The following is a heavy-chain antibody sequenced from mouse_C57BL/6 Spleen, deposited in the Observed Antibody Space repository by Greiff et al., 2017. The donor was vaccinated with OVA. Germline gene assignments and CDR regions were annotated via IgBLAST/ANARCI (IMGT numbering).Heavy chain of an antibody. D-gene: IGHD1-1*01. J-gene: IGHJ1*03. CDR2: ILPGSGST. CDR3: ARRPHYYGSSYWYFDV. Sequence: VKLMESGAELMKPGASVKLSCKATGYTFTGYWIEWVKQRPGHGLEWIGEILPGSGSTNYNEKFKGKATFTADTSSNTAYMQLSSLTTEDSAIYYCARRPHYYGSSYWYFDVWGTGTTVTVSS. V-gene: IGHV1-9*01. CDR1: GYTFTGYW.